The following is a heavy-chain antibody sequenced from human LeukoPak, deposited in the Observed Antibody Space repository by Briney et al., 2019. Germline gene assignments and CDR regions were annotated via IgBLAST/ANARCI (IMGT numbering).Heavy chain of an antibody. CDR1: GGSISSYY. V-gene: IGHV4-4*09. CDR2: IYTSGST. Sequence: SETLSLTCTVSGGSISSYYWSWIRQPPGKGLEWIGYIYTSGSTNYNPSLKSRVTISVDTSKNQFSLKLSSVTAADTAVYYCARSIAAASYTSWGQGTLVTVSS. D-gene: IGHD6-13*01. CDR3: ARSIAAASYTS. J-gene: IGHJ5*02.